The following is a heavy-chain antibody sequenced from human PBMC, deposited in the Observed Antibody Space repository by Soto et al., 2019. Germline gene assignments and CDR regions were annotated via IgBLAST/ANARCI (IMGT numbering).Heavy chain of an antibody. Sequence: ASVKVSCKASGYTFTDYYLYWVRQAPGQGLEWMGWINPNSGATNYAQNFQGWVTMTRDTSTSTAYMEVRSLRSDDTAVYYCARDSPPVDYWGQGTLVTVSS. V-gene: IGHV1-2*04. CDR1: GYTFTDYY. CDR2: INPNSGAT. J-gene: IGHJ4*02. CDR3: ARDSPPVDY.